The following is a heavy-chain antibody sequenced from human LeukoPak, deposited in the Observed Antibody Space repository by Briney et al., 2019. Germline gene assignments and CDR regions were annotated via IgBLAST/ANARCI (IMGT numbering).Heavy chain of an antibody. CDR3: AREDDNSAYYF. D-gene: IGHD3-22*01. J-gene: IGHJ4*02. CDR1: GGSISSSSYY. V-gene: IGHV4-39*07. CDR2: IYYSGST. Sequence: SETLSLTCTVSGGSISSSSYYWGWIRQPPGKGLEWIGSIYYSGSTYYNPSLKSRVTISVDTSKNQFSLKLSSVTAADTAVYYCAREDDNSAYYFWGQGTLVTVSS.